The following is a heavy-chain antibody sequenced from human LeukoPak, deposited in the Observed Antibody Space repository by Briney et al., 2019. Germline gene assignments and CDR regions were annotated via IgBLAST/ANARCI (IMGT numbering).Heavy chain of an antibody. D-gene: IGHD2-15*01. CDR2: IGYDGSIK. Sequence: GRSLRLSCAASGFTFSSYGMHWVRQAPGKGLEWVAVIGYDGSIKYYADSVKGRFTISRDNSKNTLYLQMNSLRAEDTAVYYCAKDREGYCSGGSCYPGWFDLWGQGTLVTVSS. V-gene: IGHV3-33*06. CDR1: GFTFSSYG. CDR3: AKDREGYCSGGSCYPGWFDL. J-gene: IGHJ5*02.